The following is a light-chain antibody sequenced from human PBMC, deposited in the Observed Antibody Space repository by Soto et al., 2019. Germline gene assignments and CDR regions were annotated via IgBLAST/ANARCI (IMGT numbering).Light chain of an antibody. CDR3: RQRPSWL. Sequence: EIMLTQSPATLSLSPGERATLSCRASQSVSSYLAWYQQKPGQAPRLLIYDASNRAPGIPARFSGSGSGTDFTLTISSLEPEDCAVYYCRQRPSWLFAGENKVEIK. CDR2: DAS. V-gene: IGKV3-11*01. J-gene: IGKJ4*01. CDR1: QSVSSY.